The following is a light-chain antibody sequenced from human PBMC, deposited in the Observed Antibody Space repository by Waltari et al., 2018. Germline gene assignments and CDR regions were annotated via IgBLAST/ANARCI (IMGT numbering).Light chain of an antibody. CDR3: SSYAGSNSLV. Sequence: QSALTQPPSASGSPGQSVTISCTGTYSDIGGYDFVSWYQKHPGKARKVIIYEVSKRPSGVPDRFSGSKSGNTASLTVSGLRAEDEADYYCSSYAGSNSLVFGGGTKLTVL. V-gene: IGLV2-8*01. J-gene: IGLJ2*01. CDR1: YSDIGGYDF. CDR2: EVS.